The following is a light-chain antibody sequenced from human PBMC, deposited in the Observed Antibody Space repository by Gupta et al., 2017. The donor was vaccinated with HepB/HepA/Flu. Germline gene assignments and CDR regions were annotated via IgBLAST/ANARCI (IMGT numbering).Light chain of an antibody. CDR3: QHYGTSPRT. V-gene: IGKV3-20*01. Sequence: XIVXTQXXGXLXXXXGERAPLSCRASQIIDTNYLAWYQQKPGQPPRLLIYATSTRPTGIPDRFSGSGSRRDFTLTIDRLEPEDFGVYYCQHYGTSPRTFGQGTTVEIK. CDR2: ATS. J-gene: IGKJ1*01. CDR1: QIIDTNY.